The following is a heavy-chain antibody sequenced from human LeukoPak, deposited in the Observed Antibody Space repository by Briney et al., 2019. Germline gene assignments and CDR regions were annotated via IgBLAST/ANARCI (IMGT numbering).Heavy chain of an antibody. CDR2: INPNSGGT. V-gene: IGHV1-2*02. CDR3: ARGGSLRFLEWDNWFDP. J-gene: IGHJ5*02. D-gene: IGHD3-3*01. CDR1: GYTFTGHY. Sequence: ASVKVSCKASGYTFTGHYMHWVRQAPGQGLEWMGWINPNSGGTNYAQKFQGRVTMTRDTSISTAYMELSRLRSDDTAVYYCARGGSLRFLEWDNWFDPWGQGALVTVSS.